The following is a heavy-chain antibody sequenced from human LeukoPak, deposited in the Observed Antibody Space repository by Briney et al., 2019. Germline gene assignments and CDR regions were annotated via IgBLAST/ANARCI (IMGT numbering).Heavy chain of an antibody. D-gene: IGHD3-10*01. Sequence: PGGSLRLSCAASGFAFSSYWMHWVRQAPGKGLVWVSRINSDGSSTSSADSVKGRFTISRDNAKNTLYLQMNSLRAEDTAVYYCARDTGYYGSGSYYQPYNWFDPWGQGTLVTVSS. V-gene: IGHV3-74*01. CDR1: GFAFSSYW. CDR2: INSDGSST. CDR3: ARDTGYYGSGSYYQPYNWFDP. J-gene: IGHJ5*02.